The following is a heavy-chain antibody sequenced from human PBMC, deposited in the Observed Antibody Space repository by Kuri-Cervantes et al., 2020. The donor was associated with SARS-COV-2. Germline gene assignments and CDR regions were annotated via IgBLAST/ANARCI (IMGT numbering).Heavy chain of an antibody. CDR2: ISYDGSNK. D-gene: IGHD2/OR15-2a*01. CDR1: GFTFSSYG. J-gene: IGHJ5*02. Sequence: GESLKISCAASGFTFSSYGMHWVRQAPGKGLEWVAVISYDGSNKYYADSVKGRFTISRDNAKNSLYLQMNSLRAEDTAVYYCARSLYFPNWFDPWGQGTLVTVSS. CDR3: ARSLYFPNWFDP. V-gene: IGHV3-30*03.